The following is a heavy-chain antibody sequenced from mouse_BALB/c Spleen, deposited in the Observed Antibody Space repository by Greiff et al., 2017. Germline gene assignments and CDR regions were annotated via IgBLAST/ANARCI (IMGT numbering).Heavy chain of an antibody. V-gene: IGHV1-82*01. Sequence: VQLQESGPELVKPGASVKISCKASGYAFSSSWMNWVKQRPGQGLEWIGRIYPGDGDTNYNGKFKGKATLTADKSSSTAYMQLSSLTSVDSAVYFCEGGYNWFAYWGQGTLVTVSA. CDR1: GYAFSSSW. CDR3: EGGYNWFAY. D-gene: IGHD1-2*01. J-gene: IGHJ3*01. CDR2: IYPGDGDT.